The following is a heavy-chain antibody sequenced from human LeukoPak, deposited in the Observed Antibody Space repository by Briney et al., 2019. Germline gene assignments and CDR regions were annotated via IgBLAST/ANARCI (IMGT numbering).Heavy chain of an antibody. CDR3: ARPPYDSSGYLY. CDR2: ISSSSSYI. Sequence: GGSLRLSCAASGFTFSSYSMNWVRPAPGKGLEWVSSISSSSSYIYYADSVKGRFTISRDNAKNSLYLQMNSLRAEDTAVYYCARPPYDSSGYLYWGQGTLVTVSS. CDR1: GFTFSSYS. D-gene: IGHD3-22*01. V-gene: IGHV3-21*01. J-gene: IGHJ4*02.